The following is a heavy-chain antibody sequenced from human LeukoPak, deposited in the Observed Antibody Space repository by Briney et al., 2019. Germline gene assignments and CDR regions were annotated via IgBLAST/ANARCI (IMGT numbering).Heavy chain of an antibody. Sequence: GASVKVSCKASGGTFSSYAISWVRQAPGQGLEWMGGTIPIFGTANYAQKFQGRVTMARDTSTSTVYMELSSLRSEDTAVYYCARDSEVSSSVYYGMDVWGQGTTVTVSS. V-gene: IGHV1-69*05. CDR2: TIPIFGTA. D-gene: IGHD6-19*01. CDR1: GGTFSSYA. J-gene: IGHJ6*02. CDR3: ARDSEVSSSVYYGMDV.